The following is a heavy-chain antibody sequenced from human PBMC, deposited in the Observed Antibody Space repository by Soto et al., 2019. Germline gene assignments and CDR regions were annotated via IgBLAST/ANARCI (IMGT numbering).Heavy chain of an antibody. CDR2: IAYDGSNK. J-gene: IGHJ4*02. V-gene: IGHV3-30*18. CDR3: AKDSDDWNFDY. D-gene: IGHD3-9*01. Sequence: GGSLRLSCAASGFSFRTYGMHWVRQAPGKGLEWVADIAYDGSNKYYADSVKGRFTISRDNSKSTLYLQMNSLRVEDTAAYFCAKDSDDWNFDYWGQRTLVTVSS. CDR1: GFSFRTYG.